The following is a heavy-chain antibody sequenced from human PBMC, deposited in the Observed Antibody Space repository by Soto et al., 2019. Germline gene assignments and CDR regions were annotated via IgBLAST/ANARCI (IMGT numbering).Heavy chain of an antibody. J-gene: IGHJ4*02. Sequence: SETLSLTCTVSGGSIISSSYYWGWIRQPPGKGLEWIGSIYYSGSTYYNPSLKSRVTISVDTSKNQFSLKLSSVTAADTAVYYCARHPARRYSGSYCWGQGTLVTVSS. CDR1: GGSIISSSYY. V-gene: IGHV4-39*01. D-gene: IGHD1-26*01. CDR3: ARHPARRYSGSYC. CDR2: IYYSGST.